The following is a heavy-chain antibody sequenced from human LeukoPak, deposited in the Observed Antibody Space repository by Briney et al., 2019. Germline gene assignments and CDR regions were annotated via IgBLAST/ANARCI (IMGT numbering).Heavy chain of an antibody. V-gene: IGHV3-21*01. Sequence: GGSLRLSCAASGFTFSSYSMNWVRQAPGKGLEWVSSISSSSSYIYYADSVKGRFTISRDNAKNSLYLQMNSLRVEDTATYYCAKVAHYYYGSESYYFFEHWGQGTPVTASS. J-gene: IGHJ4*02. CDR1: GFTFSSYS. CDR3: AKVAHYYYGSESYYFFEH. CDR2: ISSSSSYI. D-gene: IGHD3-10*01.